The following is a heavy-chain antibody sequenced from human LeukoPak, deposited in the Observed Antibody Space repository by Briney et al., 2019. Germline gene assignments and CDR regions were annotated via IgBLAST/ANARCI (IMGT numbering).Heavy chain of an antibody. CDR3: ARAPTSVSNPYYFDS. Sequence: GESLKISCKGSGYSFSNYWIAWVRQMPGKCLEYMGIIYPGDYDTRYSPSFRGQVTISVDKSIATAYLQWASLKASDTATYYCARAPTSVSNPYYFDSWGQGTLVTVSS. V-gene: IGHV5-51*01. CDR1: GYSFSNYW. CDR2: IYPGDYDT. D-gene: IGHD4-11*01. J-gene: IGHJ4*02.